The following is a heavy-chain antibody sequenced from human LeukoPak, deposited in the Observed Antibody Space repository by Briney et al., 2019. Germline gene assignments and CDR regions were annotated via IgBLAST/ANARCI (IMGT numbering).Heavy chain of an antibody. V-gene: IGHV3-21*01. J-gene: IGHJ4*02. Sequence: PGGSLRLSCAASGFTFSSYSMNWVRQAPGKGLEWVSSISSSGGFISYADSVKGRFTISRDNAKNSLYLQMNSLRAEDTAVYYCARGLDGYKVDYWGQGTLVTVSS. CDR2: ISSSGGFI. CDR1: GFTFSSYS. D-gene: IGHD5-24*01. CDR3: ARGLDGYKVDY.